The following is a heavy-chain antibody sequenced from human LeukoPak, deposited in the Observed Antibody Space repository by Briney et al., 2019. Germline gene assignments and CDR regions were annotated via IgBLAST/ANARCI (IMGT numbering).Heavy chain of an antibody. CDR1: GFTFSSYG. J-gene: IGHJ4*02. CDR2: IRYDGSNK. CDR3: AKGIVGATLVSY. V-gene: IGHV3-30*02. Sequence: GGSLRLSXAASGFTFSSYGMHWVRQAPGKGLEWVAFIRYDGSNKYYADSVKGRFTISRDNSKNTLYLQMNSLRAEDTAVYYCAKGIVGATLVSYWGQGTLVTVSS. D-gene: IGHD1-26*01.